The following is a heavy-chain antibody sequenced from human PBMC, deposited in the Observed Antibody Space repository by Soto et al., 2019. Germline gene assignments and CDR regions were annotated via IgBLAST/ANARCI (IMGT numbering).Heavy chain of an antibody. CDR1: GYTFTSYY. J-gene: IGHJ4*02. Sequence: VKVSCKAFGYTFTSYYMHWVRQAPGQGLEWMGIINPDGGGTTYAQKFQGRVTMTRATSASTVYMELSSLRSEDTAVYYCAREVHYYGSGNPNYFDFWGQGTLVTVSS. D-gene: IGHD3-10*01. V-gene: IGHV1-46*03. CDR2: INPDGGGT. CDR3: AREVHYYGSGNPNYFDF.